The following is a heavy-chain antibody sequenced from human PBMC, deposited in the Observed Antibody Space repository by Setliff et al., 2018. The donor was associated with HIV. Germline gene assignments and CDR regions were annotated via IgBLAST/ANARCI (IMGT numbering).Heavy chain of an antibody. CDR3: ARGGTSSNWFGP. CDR2: IYNSVTT. V-gene: IGHV4-59*01. CDR1: GASISSNT. Sequence: PSETLSLTCIVSGASISSNTWSWIRQAPGKGLQWIGFIYNSVTTNYNPSLKSRVTISLDTSENQFSLKLTSVTAADTAVYYCARGGTSSNWFGPWGQGTLVTVSS. D-gene: IGHD2-2*01. J-gene: IGHJ5*02.